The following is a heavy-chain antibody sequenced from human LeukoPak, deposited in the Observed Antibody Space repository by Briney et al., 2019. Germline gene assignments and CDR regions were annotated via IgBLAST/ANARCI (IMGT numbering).Heavy chain of an antibody. CDR2: IFYTGFT. Sequence: SETLSLTCTVSDGSISDSYWSWIRQSPGKGLEWIGYIFYTGFTHYNPSLESRVTISVDTSKNQFSLKLSSVTAADTAVYYCARALYRATGDFDYWGQGTLVTVSS. J-gene: IGHJ4*02. CDR1: DGSISDSY. V-gene: IGHV4-59*08. D-gene: IGHD3-16*02. CDR3: ARALYRATGDFDY.